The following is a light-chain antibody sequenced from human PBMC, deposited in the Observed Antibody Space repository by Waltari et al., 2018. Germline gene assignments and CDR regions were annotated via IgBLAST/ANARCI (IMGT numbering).Light chain of an antibody. CDR3: QSTDFSGTQLV. CDR2: KDS. Sequence: YELTQAPSLSVSPGQAARITCSGAVLPQQFANWYQQKPGQAPLLVIYKDSERPSGGPERFSGSSSGTTVTLTINGARPEDEADYFCQSTDFSGTQLVFGGGTKLTVL. J-gene: IGLJ2*01. V-gene: IGLV3-25*03. CDR1: VLPQQF.